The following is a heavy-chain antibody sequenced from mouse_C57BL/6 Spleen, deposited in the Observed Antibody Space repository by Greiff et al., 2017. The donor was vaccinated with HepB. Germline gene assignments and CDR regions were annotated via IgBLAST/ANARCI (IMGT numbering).Heavy chain of an antibody. CDR1: GYTFTSYW. J-gene: IGHJ4*01. Sequence: VKLKQPGAELVKPGASVKMSCKASGYTFTSYWITWVKQRPGQGLEWIGDIYPGSGSTNYNEKFKSKATLTVDTSSSTAYMQLSSLTSEDSAVYYCARLGLPHYYAMDYWGQGTSVTVSS. CDR2: IYPGSGST. D-gene: IGHD2-4*01. V-gene: IGHV1-55*01. CDR3: ARLGLPHYYAMDY.